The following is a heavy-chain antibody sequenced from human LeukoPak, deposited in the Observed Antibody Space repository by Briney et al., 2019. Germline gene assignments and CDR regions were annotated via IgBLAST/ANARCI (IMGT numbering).Heavy chain of an antibody. D-gene: IGHD5-24*01. Sequence: GGSLRLSCAASGFTIGSSWMHWVRQAPGKGLVWVSRINSDGSSTSYADSVKGRFTISRDNSMNTLYLQMNSLRDEDTAVYYCAQAWRWLQLNYWGQGTLVTVSS. CDR2: INSDGSST. CDR1: GFTIGSSW. CDR3: AQAWRWLQLNY. J-gene: IGHJ4*02. V-gene: IGHV3-74*01.